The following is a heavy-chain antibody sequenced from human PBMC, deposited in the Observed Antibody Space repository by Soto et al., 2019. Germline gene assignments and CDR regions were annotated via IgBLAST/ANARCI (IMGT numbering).Heavy chain of an antibody. Sequence: RHSYTSSGLNFINHALSWVSQAPGKGLEWVSAISGRGGSTYYADSVKGRFTISRDNSKNTLYLQMNSLRAEDTAVYYCAKSRSGWLVAFLGQGTPVTV. CDR2: ISGRGGST. V-gene: IGHV3-23*01. J-gene: IGHJ4*02. CDR3: AKSRSGWLVAF. D-gene: IGHD6-19*01. CDR1: GLNFINHA.